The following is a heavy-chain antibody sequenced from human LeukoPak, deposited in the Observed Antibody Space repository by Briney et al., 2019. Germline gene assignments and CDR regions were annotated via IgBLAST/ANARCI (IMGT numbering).Heavy chain of an antibody. CDR3: ARSPPEPNLWFGELNPDYYYYMDV. CDR1: GGSISSSSYY. Sequence: SETLSLTCTVSGGSISSSSYYWGWIRQPPGKGLEWIGSIYYSGSTYYNPSLKSRVTISVDTSKNQFSLKLSSVTAADTAVYYCARSPPEPNLWFGELNPDYYYYMDVWGKGTTVTISS. CDR2: IYYSGST. J-gene: IGHJ6*03. V-gene: IGHV4-39*01. D-gene: IGHD3-10*01.